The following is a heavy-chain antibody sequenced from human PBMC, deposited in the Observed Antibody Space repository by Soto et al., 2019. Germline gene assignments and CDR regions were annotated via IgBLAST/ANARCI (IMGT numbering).Heavy chain of an antibody. CDR1: GYTFTGYY. CDR2: INPNNGTT. V-gene: IGHV1-2*02. D-gene: IGHD6-19*01. Sequence: GASVKVSCKASGYTFTGYYMHWVRQAPGQGLEWMGGINPNNGTTNYAQKLQGRVTITGDASMSTAYMELSSLRSEDTAVYYCARESSGLNDAFDIWGQGTMVTVSS. J-gene: IGHJ3*02. CDR3: ARESSGLNDAFDI.